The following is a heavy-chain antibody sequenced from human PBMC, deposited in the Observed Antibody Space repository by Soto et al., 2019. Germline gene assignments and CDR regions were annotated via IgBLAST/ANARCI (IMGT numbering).Heavy chain of an antibody. J-gene: IGHJ5*02. CDR3: ARSYTATTEANWFDP. D-gene: IGHD4-4*01. V-gene: IGHV4-31*03. CDR1: GGSISSGGYY. Sequence: SETLSLTCTVSGGSISSGGYYWSWIRQHPGKGLERIGYIYYSGSTYFNPSLKSRVTISVDTSKNQFSLKVNSVTAADTAVYYCARSYTATTEANWFDPWGQGTQVTVSS. CDR2: IYYSGST.